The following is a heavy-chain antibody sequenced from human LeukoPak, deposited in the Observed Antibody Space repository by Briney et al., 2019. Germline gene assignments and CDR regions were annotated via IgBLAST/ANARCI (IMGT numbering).Heavy chain of an antibody. V-gene: IGHV4-34*01. J-gene: IGHJ4*02. CDR1: GGSFSGYY. CDR3: ARFGGWQYYFDY. D-gene: IGHD6-19*01. CDR2: IYHSGST. Sequence: SETLSLTCAVYGGSFSGYYWSWIRQPPGKGLEWIGSIYHSGSTYYNPSLKSRVTISVDTSKNQFSLKLSSVTAADTAVYYRARFGGWQYYFDYWGQGTLVTVSS.